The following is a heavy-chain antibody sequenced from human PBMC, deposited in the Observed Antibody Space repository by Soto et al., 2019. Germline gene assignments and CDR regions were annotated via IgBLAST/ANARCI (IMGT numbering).Heavy chain of an antibody. CDR1: GGSISSYY. J-gene: IGHJ4*02. CDR2: IYYSGST. CDR3: ARSDYYGSGSYWGLNDY. V-gene: IGHV4-59*01. Sequence: SETLSLTCTVSGGSISSYYWSWIRQPPGKGLEWIGYIYYSGSTNYNPSLKSRVTISVDTSKNQFSLKLSSVTAADTAVYYCARSDYYGSGSYWGLNDYWGQGTLVTVSS. D-gene: IGHD3-10*01.